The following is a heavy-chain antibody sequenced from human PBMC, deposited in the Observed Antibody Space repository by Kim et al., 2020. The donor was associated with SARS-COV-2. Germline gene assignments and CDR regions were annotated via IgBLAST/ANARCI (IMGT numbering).Heavy chain of an antibody. D-gene: IGHD6-19*01. Sequence: PSLKSRVTISVDTTKNQFSLKLTSVTAAGTAVYYCAGQGVDSSGGEDAFDIWGQGTMVTVYS. J-gene: IGHJ3*02. V-gene: IGHV4-39*01. CDR3: AGQGVDSSGGEDAFDI.